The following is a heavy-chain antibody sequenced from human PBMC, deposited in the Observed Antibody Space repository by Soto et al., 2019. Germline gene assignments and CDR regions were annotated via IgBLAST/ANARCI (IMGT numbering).Heavy chain of an antibody. CDR1: GFTFSSYA. CDR2: ISGSGGST. CDR3: AKRREGGYYIFDY. Sequence: GGSLRLSCAASGFTFSSYAMSWVRQAPGKGLEWVSAISGSGGSTYYADSVKGRLSISRDNSKNTLYLQMNSLRAEDTAVYYCAKRREGGYYIFDYWGQGATVTVYS. D-gene: IGHD3-10*01. J-gene: IGHJ4*02. V-gene: IGHV3-23*01.